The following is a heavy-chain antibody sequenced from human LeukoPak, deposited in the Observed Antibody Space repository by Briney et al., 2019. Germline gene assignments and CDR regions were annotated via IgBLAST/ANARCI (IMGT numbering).Heavy chain of an antibody. CDR2: IYYSGST. Sequence: PSETLSLTCTVSGGSISSSSYYWGWIRQPPGKGLEWIGSIYYSGSTYYNPSLKSRVTISVDTSKNQFSLKLSSVTAADTAVYYCARHHLVRKYQSRGTVTTHFDYWGQGTLVTVSS. CDR1: GGSISSSSYY. D-gene: IGHD4-17*01. CDR3: ARHHLVRKYQSRGTVTTHFDY. J-gene: IGHJ4*02. V-gene: IGHV4-39*01.